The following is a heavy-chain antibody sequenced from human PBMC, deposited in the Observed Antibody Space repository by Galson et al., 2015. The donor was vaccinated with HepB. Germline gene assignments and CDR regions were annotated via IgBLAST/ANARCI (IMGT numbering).Heavy chain of an antibody. Sequence: VKVSCKASGNTFSRHGISWVRQAPGQGLEWMGRINTNSGDPNYAQKHQGRVTMTTDTSTSTAYMELSSLTSDDTGVYYCARGGMATLGGPTFDHWGQGTLVTVSS. CDR1: GNTFSRHG. CDR3: ARGGMATLGGPTFDH. V-gene: IGHV1-18*01. CDR2: INTNSGDP. J-gene: IGHJ4*02. D-gene: IGHD5-24*01.